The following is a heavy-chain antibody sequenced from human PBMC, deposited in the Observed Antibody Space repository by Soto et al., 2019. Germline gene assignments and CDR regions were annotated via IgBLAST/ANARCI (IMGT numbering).Heavy chain of an antibody. CDR2: ISSSSSTI. CDR3: ARKTGTGAFDI. J-gene: IGHJ3*02. Sequence: EVQLVESGGGLVQPGGSLRLSCAASGFTFSSYSMNWVRQAPGKGLEGVSYISSSSSTIYYADSVKGRFTISRDNAKNSLYLQMNSLRAEDTAVYYCARKTGTGAFDIWGQGTMVTVSS. V-gene: IGHV3-48*01. CDR1: GFTFSSYS. D-gene: IGHD1-7*01.